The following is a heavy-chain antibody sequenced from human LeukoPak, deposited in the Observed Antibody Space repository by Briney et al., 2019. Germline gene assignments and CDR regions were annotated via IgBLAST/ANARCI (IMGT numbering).Heavy chain of an antibody. V-gene: IGHV3-30*03. Sequence: GGSLRLSCATSGFTFTNFGMNWVRQAPGMGLEWVAIMSSDGRDIYYADSVKGRFTISRDNSKNTLYLQMNSLRAEDTAVYYCARDLVDYDILTGCGDYWGQGTLVTVSS. CDR1: GFTFTNFG. CDR3: ARDLVDYDILTGCGDY. J-gene: IGHJ4*02. D-gene: IGHD3-9*01. CDR2: MSSDGRDI.